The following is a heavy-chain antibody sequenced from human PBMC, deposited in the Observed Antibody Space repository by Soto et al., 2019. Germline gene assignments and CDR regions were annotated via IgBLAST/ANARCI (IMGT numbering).Heavy chain of an antibody. CDR3: TRALSGSYDS. J-gene: IGHJ5*01. Sequence: SQTLSLTCAISGDSVSSKSAAWNWIRQSPSRGLEWLGRTYYRSKWSTDYAVSVKSRITLXXDXXXNXFXXXLXSVTPEDTALYYCTRALSGSYDSWGQGTLVTVSS. V-gene: IGHV6-1*01. D-gene: IGHD1-26*01. CDR2: TYYRSKWST. CDR1: GDSVSSKSAA.